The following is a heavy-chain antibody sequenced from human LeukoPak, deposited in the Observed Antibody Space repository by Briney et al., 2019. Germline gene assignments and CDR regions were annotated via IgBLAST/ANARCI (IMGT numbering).Heavy chain of an antibody. CDR3: AKYGNSGWVIDN. CDR1: GGSIGNNY. J-gene: IGHJ4*02. V-gene: IGHV4-59*08. D-gene: IGHD6-19*01. CDR2: IYYTGAT. Sequence: PSETLSLTCTVSGGSIGNNYWTWIRQPPGKGLEYIGYIYYTGATNYNPSLKSRVTISVDTSKSQFSLKLSSVTAADTAVYFCAKYGNSGWVIDNWGQGALVTVSS.